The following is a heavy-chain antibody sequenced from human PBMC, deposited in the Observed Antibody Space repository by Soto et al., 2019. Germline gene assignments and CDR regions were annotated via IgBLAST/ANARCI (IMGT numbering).Heavy chain of an antibody. J-gene: IGHJ4*02. CDR1: GGSISSSTYY. V-gene: IGHV4-39*01. Sequence: SETLSLTCTVSGGSISSSTYYWGWIRQPPGKGLEWIGYIYYSGSTYYNPSLKSRVTISVDPSQNQFSLKLSSVTAADTAVYYCARGVYDYIWGSYRYFDNWGQGTLVPVPS. CDR2: IYYSGST. CDR3: ARGVYDYIWGSYRYFDN. D-gene: IGHD3-16*02.